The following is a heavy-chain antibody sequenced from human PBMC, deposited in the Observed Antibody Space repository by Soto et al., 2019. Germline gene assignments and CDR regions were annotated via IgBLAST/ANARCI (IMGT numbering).Heavy chain of an antibody. Sequence: QLQLQESGSGLVKPSQTLSLTCAVSGGSISSGGYSWSWIRQPPGKGLEWIGYIYHSGSTYYNPSLKSRVTISVDGSKNQFSLKLSSVTAADTAVYYCARAVRTTVTSKTNWFDPWGQGTLVTVSS. CDR1: GGSISSGGYS. J-gene: IGHJ5*02. CDR3: ARAVRTTVTSKTNWFDP. V-gene: IGHV4-30-2*01. CDR2: IYHSGST. D-gene: IGHD4-17*01.